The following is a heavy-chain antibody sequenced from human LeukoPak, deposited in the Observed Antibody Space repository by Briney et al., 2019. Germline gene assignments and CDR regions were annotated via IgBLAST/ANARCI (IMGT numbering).Heavy chain of an antibody. V-gene: IGHV3-15*01. Sequence: GGSLRLSCAASGFTFSNAWMSWVRQAPGKGLEWVGRIKSKTDGGTTDYAAPVKGRFTISRDDSKNTLYLQMNSLKTEDTAVYYCTTDSGSYLIFDYRGQGTLVTVSS. J-gene: IGHJ4*02. CDR3: TTDSGSYLIFDY. CDR2: IKSKTDGGTT. CDR1: GFTFSNAW. D-gene: IGHD1-26*01.